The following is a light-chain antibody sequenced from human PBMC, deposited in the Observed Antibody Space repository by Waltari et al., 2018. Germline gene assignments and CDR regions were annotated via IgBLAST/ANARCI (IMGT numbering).Light chain of an antibody. CDR2: AAS. CDR3: QQYNTWPS. Sequence: TQSPATLSVSPGERATLSCRASQNISTHLVWYQHNPGQAPRLIIYAASTRATGTPARFSGHGSGTEFTLTISSLQSEDFALYYCQQYNTWPSFGPGTKVDIK. J-gene: IGKJ3*01. V-gene: IGKV3-15*01. CDR1: QNISTH.